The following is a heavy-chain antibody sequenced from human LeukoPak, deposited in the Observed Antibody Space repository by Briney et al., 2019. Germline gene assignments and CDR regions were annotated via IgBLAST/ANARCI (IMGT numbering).Heavy chain of an antibody. CDR1: GFTFSSYG. D-gene: IGHD3-3*01. Sequence: GGSLRLSCAASGFTFSSYGMHWVRQAPGKGLEWVAFIRYDGSNKYYADSVKGRFTISKDNSKNTLYLQMNSLGAEDTAVYYCAKHIYGVVSIQQWGQGTLVTVSS. CDR3: AKHIYGVVSIQQ. V-gene: IGHV3-30*02. CDR2: IRYDGSNK. J-gene: IGHJ1*01.